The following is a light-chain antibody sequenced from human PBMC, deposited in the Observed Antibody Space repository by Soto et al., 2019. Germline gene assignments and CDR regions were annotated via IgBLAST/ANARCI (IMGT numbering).Light chain of an antibody. J-gene: IGKJ4*01. CDR2: GAS. CDR3: QQYGSSPLT. V-gene: IGKV3-20*01. Sequence: EIVLTQSPGTLSLSPGERATLSCRASQNVSSSFLAWYQQKPGQAPRLLIYGASSRATGIPDRFSGSGSGTDFTLTISRLEPEDVAVYYFQQYGSSPLTFGGGTKVEIK. CDR1: QNVSSSF.